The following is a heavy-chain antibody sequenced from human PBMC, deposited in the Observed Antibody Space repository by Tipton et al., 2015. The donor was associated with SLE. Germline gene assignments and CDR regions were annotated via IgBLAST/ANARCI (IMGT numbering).Heavy chain of an antibody. CDR3: ARLISAYDCNFDY. CDR2: IFFTGST. Sequence: TLSLTCTVSGDSMTSAAYYWSWIRQRPGKGLEWLGHIFFTGSTYYNSSLKSRVTMSVDTSKTQFSLLLTSVTAADTAVYYCARLISAYDCNFDYWGQGILVTVSS. D-gene: IGHD5-12*01. J-gene: IGHJ4*02. V-gene: IGHV4-31*03. CDR1: GDSMTSAAYY.